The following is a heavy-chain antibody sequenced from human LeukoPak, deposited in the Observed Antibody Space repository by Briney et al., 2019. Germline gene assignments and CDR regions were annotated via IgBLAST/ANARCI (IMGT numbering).Heavy chain of an antibody. CDR2: MNPNSGNT. D-gene: IGHD6-6*01. Sequence: ASVKVSCKASGYTFTSYDINWVRQATGQGLEWMGWMNPNSGNTGYAQKFQGRVTMTRNTSISTAYMELSSLRSEDTAVYYCARLGVSSSIRYYYYYMDVWGKGTTVTVSS. J-gene: IGHJ6*03. V-gene: IGHV1-8*01. CDR3: ARLGVSSSIRYYYYYMDV. CDR1: GYTFTSYD.